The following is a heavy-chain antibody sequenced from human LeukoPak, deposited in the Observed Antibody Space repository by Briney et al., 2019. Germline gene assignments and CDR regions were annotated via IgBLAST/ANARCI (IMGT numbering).Heavy chain of an antibody. V-gene: IGHV3-9*01. CDR2: ISWNSGNI. J-gene: IGHJ1*01. Sequence: GGSLRLSCAASGFTFDDYGMHWVRQAPGKGLEWVSGISWNSGNIGYADSVKGRFIISRDNAKNSLFLQMSSLRDEDTALYYCARGWAAIPDWGQGTLVTVSS. CDR3: ARGWAAIPD. D-gene: IGHD2-21*02. CDR1: GFTFDDYG.